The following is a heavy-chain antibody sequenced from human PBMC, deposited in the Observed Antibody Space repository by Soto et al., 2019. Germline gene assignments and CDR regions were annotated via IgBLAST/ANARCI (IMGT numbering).Heavy chain of an antibody. CDR2: ISYDGSDK. CDR3: ARDLEVAGTVLGFFDY. D-gene: IGHD6-19*01. J-gene: IGHJ4*02. V-gene: IGHV3-30*03. CDR1: GFTFSRYG. Sequence: GGALRVSCAASGFTFSRYGMHWVRQAPGKGLEWVAVISYDGSDKYYADSVKGRFTISRDNSNNTLYLQMNSLRAEDTAVYYCARDLEVAGTVLGFFDYWGQGT.